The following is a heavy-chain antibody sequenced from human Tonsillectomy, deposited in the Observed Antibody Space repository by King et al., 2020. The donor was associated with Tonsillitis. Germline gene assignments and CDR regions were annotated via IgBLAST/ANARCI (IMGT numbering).Heavy chain of an antibody. J-gene: IGHJ4*02. CDR2: ISYDGRTK. Sequence: VQLVESGGGVVQPGRSLRLSCAASGLTFRSYGMHWVRQAPGKGLEWVAVISYDGRTKYYADSVMGRFTISRDNSKNTLNPQMNFLRAEDTAVYYRARDPDYGGNSGFDYWGQGTLVTVSS. V-gene: IGHV3-33*05. CDR3: ARDPDYGGNSGFDY. D-gene: IGHD4-23*01. CDR1: GLTFRSYG.